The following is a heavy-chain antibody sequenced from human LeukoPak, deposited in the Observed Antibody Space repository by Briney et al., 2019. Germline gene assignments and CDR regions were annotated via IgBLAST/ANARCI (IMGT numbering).Heavy chain of an antibody. V-gene: IGHV4-59*01. J-gene: IGHJ3*02. CDR3: TRCRSYDSSGYCDAVDI. CDR2: IYKSGST. D-gene: IGHD3-22*01. Sequence: SETLSLTCTVAGGSISSYYWSWIRQPPGKGLEWIGYIYKSGSTNYTPSLKSRVTISVDTSKNQFSLKLSSVTAADTAVYYCTRCRSYDSSGYCDAVDIWGQGTVVIVSS. CDR1: GGSISSYY.